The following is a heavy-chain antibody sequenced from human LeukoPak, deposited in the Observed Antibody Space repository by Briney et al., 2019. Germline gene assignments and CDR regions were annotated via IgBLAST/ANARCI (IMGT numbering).Heavy chain of an antibody. D-gene: IGHD3-22*01. V-gene: IGHV3-15*01. CDR1: GFTFSNAW. J-gene: IGHJ4*02. Sequence: GGSLRLSCVASGFTFSNAWMSWVRQAPGKGLEWVGRIKSKTDGGTTDYAAPVKGRFTISRDDSKNTLYLQMNSLKTEDTAVYYCTTDYYDSSGYYRHFDYWGQGTLVTVSS. CDR2: IKSKTDGGTT. CDR3: TTDYYDSSGYYRHFDY.